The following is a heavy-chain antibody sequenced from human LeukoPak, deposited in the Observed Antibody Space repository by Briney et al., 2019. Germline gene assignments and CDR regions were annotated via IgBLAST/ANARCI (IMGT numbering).Heavy chain of an antibody. CDR1: GFTFDDYG. Sequence: GGSLRLSCAASGFTFDDYGMSWVRQAPGKGLEWVSGINWNGVSTGYADSVKGRFTISRDNAKNSLYLQMNSLRAEDTALYHCARGGYCSGGSCDWFDPWGQGTLVTVSS. D-gene: IGHD2-15*01. CDR3: ARGGYCSGGSCDWFDP. J-gene: IGHJ5*02. V-gene: IGHV3-20*01. CDR2: INWNGVST.